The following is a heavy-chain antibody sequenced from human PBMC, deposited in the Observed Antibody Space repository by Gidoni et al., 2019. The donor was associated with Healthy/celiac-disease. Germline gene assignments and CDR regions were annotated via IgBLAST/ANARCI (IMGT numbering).Heavy chain of an antibody. CDR2: FYYSGST. J-gene: IGHJ5*02. Sequence: QLQLQESGPGLVKPSETLSPTCTVSGGSISSSSYYWGWIRQPPGNGLEWIGSFYYSGSTYYNPSLKRRVTISVDTSKNQFSLKLSSVTAADTAVYYCARDSGGTPNWFDPWGQGTLVTVSS. V-gene: IGHV4-39*02. CDR1: GGSISSSSYY. D-gene: IGHD2-15*01. CDR3: ARDSGGTPNWFDP.